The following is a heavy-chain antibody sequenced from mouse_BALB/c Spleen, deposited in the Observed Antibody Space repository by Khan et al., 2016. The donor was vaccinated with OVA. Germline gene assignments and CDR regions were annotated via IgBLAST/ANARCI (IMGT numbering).Heavy chain of an antibody. Sequence: SGAELVRPGASVKLSCEASGYTFTSYWMNWVKQSPEQGLEWIGRIDPYDSETHYNQNFKDKAILTVDKSSSTAYMQLSSLTSEDAAVYYCAINPFAYWGQGTLVTVSA. CDR3: AINPFAY. CDR2: IDPYDSET. J-gene: IGHJ3*01. CDR1: GYTFTSYW. V-gene: IGHV1-74*04.